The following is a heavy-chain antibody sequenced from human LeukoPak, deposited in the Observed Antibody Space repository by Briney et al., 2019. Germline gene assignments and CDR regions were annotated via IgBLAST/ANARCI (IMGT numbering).Heavy chain of an antibody. V-gene: IGHV4-59*01. Sequence: SETLSLTCTVSGGSINNYYWSWIRQPPGKGLEWIGYIYYSGSTNYNPSLESRVTISIDTSKNQFSLKLSSVTAADTAVYYCAKSSGSYYNVDFDYWGQGTLVTVSS. CDR3: AKSSGSYYNVDFDY. D-gene: IGHD3-10*01. J-gene: IGHJ4*02. CDR2: IYYSGST. CDR1: GGSINNYY.